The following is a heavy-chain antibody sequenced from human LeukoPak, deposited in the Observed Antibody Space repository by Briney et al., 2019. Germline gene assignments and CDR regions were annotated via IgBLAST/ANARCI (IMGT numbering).Heavy chain of an antibody. V-gene: IGHV1-24*01. CDR1: GYTLTELS. J-gene: IGHJ4*02. CDR3: ATGSAYSSGWLDYFDY. D-gene: IGHD6-19*01. Sequence: ASVKVSCKVSGYTLTELSMHLVRQAPGKGLEWMGGFDPEDGETMYAQKFQGRVTMTEDTSTDTAYMELSSMRSEDTAVYYCATGSAYSSGWLDYFDYWGQGNLVTVSS. CDR2: FDPEDGET.